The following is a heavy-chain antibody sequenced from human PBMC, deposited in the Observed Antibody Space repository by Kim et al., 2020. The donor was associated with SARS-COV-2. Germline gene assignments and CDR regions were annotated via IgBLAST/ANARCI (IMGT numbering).Heavy chain of an antibody. CDR3: AKDPPITMVRGVIEFDP. J-gene: IGHJ5*02. V-gene: IGHV3-23*01. Sequence: VKGRFTISRDNSKNTLYLQMNSLRAEDTAVYYCAKDPPITMVRGVIEFDPWGQGTLVTVSS. D-gene: IGHD3-10*01.